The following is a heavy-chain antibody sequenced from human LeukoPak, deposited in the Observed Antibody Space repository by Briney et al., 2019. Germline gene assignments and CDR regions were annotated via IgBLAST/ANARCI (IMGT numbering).Heavy chain of an antibody. D-gene: IGHD4-17*01. Sequence: HPGGSLRLSCAASGFTFSNYALSWVRQAPGKGLEWVSGISGGGGSTYYADSVKGRFTIPRDKSKNTLYLQMDSLRAEDTAVYYCAKVRDSATVTGRFDNWGQGTMVTVSS. CDR3: AKVRDSATVTGRFDN. V-gene: IGHV3-23*01. J-gene: IGHJ5*02. CDR1: GFTFSNYA. CDR2: ISGGGGST.